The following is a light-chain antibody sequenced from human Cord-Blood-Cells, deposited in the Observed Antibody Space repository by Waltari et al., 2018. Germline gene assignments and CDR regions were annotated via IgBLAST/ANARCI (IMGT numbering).Light chain of an antibody. Sequence: QSALTPPASVSGSPGQSITLPCTGTSSDVGGYNYVSWYQQHPGKAPKLMIYDVSNRPSGVSNRFSGSKSGNTASLTISGLQAEDEADYYCSSYTSSSTWVFGGGTKLTVL. J-gene: IGLJ3*02. CDR2: DVS. CDR1: SSDVGGYNY. V-gene: IGLV2-14*01. CDR3: SSYTSSSTWV.